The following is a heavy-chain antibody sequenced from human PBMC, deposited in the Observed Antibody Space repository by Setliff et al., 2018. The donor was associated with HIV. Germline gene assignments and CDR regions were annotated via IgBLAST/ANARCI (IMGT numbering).Heavy chain of an antibody. V-gene: IGHV2-70*11. CDR1: GFSLSTSGMC. Sequence: SGPTLVNPTQTLTLTCTFSGFSLSTSGMCVSWIRQPPGKALEWLARIDWDDDKYYSTSLKTRLTISKDTSKNQVVLTLTNMDPVDTATYYCARMSLGSSGAFGAFDIWGQGTMVTV. D-gene: IGHD6-19*01. J-gene: IGHJ3*02. CDR3: ARMSLGSSGAFGAFDI. CDR2: IDWDDDK.